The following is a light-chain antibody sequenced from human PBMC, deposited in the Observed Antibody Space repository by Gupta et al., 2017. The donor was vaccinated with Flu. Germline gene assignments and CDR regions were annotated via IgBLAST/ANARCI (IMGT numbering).Light chain of an antibody. Sequence: DIQMTQSPSSLSGSVGDRVTITCRASQSISSYVNWYQQTPGKAPKFLIYAASNLENGVSSRFSGSGSGTDFTLTISSLQPEDFATYYCQQSNNTPFTFGRGTKVEIK. CDR2: AAS. V-gene: IGKV1-39*01. J-gene: IGKJ4*01. CDR1: QSISSY. CDR3: QQSNNTPFT.